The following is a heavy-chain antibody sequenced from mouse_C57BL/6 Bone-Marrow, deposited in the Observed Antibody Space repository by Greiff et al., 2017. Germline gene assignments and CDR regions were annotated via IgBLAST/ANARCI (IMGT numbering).Heavy chain of an antibody. V-gene: IGHV5-4*01. CDR2: ISDGGSYT. Sequence: EVKLMESGGGLVKPGGSLKLSCAASGFTFSSYAMSWVRQTPEKRLEWVATISDGGSYTYSPDNVKGRFTISRDNAKNNLYLQMSHLKSEDTAMYYCAREGLVYYFDYWGQGTTLTVSS. D-gene: IGHD3-1*01. J-gene: IGHJ2*01. CDR1: GFTFSSYA. CDR3: AREGLVYYFDY.